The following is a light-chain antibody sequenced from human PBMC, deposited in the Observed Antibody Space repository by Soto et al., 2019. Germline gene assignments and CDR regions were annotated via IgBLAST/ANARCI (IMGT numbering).Light chain of an antibody. CDR2: EGS. CDR3: CSYAGSSTFYV. V-gene: IGLV2-23*01. CDR1: SSDVGSYNL. J-gene: IGLJ1*01. Sequence: SVLTQPASVSGSPGQSITISCTGTSSDVGSYNLVSWYQQHPGKAPKLMIYEGSKRPSGVSNRFSGSKSGNTAPLTISGLQAEDEADYYCCSYAGSSTFYVFGAGTKVTVL.